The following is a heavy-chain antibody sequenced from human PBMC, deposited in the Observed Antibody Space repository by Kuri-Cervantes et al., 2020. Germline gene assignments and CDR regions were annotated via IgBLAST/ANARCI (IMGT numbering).Heavy chain of an antibody. V-gene: IGHV3-33*01. J-gene: IGHJ4*02. CDR1: GFNLNNYG. CDR3: ARGGVEWDYDSSGESYYFDY. CDR2: IRFDNNNE. Sequence: GESLKISCAASGFNLNNYGIHWIRQAPDKGLEWVAIIRFDNNNEYYADSVKGRFTISRDNSKNILYLQMDSLRAEDSAMYYCARGGVEWDYDSSGESYYFDYWGQGTLVTVSS. D-gene: IGHD3-22*01.